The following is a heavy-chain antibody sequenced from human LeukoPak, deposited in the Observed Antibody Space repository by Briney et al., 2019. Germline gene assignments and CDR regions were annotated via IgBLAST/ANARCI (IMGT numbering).Heavy chain of an antibody. J-gene: IGHJ4*02. V-gene: IGHV3-23*01. CDR2: ISGSGGST. D-gene: IGHD1-26*01. Sequence: GGSLRLSCAASGFTFSSYAMSWVRQAPGKGLEWVSAISGSGGSTYYADSVRGRFTISRDNSKNTLYLQMNSLRAEDTAVYYCAKDRLYSGSYYDYWGQGTLVTVSS. CDR1: GFTFSSYA. CDR3: AKDRLYSGSYYDY.